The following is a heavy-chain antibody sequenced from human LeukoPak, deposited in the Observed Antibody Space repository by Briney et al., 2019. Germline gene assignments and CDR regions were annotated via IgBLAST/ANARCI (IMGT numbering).Heavy chain of an antibody. CDR3: ARNLGYSSLDC. CDR2: INHSGST. Sequence: PSETLSLTYAVSGYSISSGYYWGWIRQPPGKGLEWIGSINHSGSTYYNPSLKSRVTISVDTSKNQFSLKLSSVTAADTAVYYCARNLGYSSLDCWGQGTLLTVSS. V-gene: IGHV4-38-2*01. CDR1: GYSISSGYY. D-gene: IGHD6-13*01. J-gene: IGHJ4*02.